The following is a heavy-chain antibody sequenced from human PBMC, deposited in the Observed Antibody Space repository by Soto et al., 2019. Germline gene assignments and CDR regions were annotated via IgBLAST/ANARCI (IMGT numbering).Heavy chain of an antibody. V-gene: IGHV3-30*04. J-gene: IGHJ6*02. CDR2: ISYDGRNK. CDR3: ARCRTCRGYSYSHYGMDV. CDR1: GFTFSSYA. D-gene: IGHD5-12*01. Sequence: PGGSLRLSCTASGFTFSSYAMHWVRQAPGKGLEWVAIISYDGRNKYSADSVKGRFTISRDNSKNTLYLQMNSLRGDDTAVYYCARCRTCRGYSYSHYGMDVWGQGTTVTVSS.